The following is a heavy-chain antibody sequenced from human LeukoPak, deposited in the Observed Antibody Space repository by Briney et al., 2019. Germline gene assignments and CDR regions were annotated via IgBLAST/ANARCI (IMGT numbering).Heavy chain of an antibody. CDR1: GFTVSSNY. CDR2: IYSGGST. Sequence: QAGGSLRLSCAASGFTVSSNYMSWVRQAPGKGLEWVSVIYSGGSTYYADSVKGRFTISRDNSKNTLYLQMNSLRAEDTAVYCCARDPTPGYSSSWFGYYYYGMDVWGQGTTVTVSS. D-gene: IGHD6-13*01. V-gene: IGHV3-66*01. CDR3: ARDPTPGYSSSWFGYYYYGMDV. J-gene: IGHJ6*02.